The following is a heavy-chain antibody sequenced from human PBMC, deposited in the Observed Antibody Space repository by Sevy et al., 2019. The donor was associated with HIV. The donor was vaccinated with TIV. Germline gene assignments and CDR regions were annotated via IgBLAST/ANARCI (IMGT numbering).Heavy chain of an antibody. CDR1: GYSFTSHW. J-gene: IGHJ4*02. CDR3: ATSRSGYFDSSGYYIY. D-gene: IGHD3-22*01. Sequence: GESLKISCKGSGYSFTSHWIGWVRHMPGKGLEWMGIIFPDDSETRYSPSFQGQVTFSADKSINTAYLQWGSLKASDTAMYYCATSRSGYFDSSGYYIYWGQGTLFTVSS. CDR2: IFPDDSET. V-gene: IGHV5-51*01.